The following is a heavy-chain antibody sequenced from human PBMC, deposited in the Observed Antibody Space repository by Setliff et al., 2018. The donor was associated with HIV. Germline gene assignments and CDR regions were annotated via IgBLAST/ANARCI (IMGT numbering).Heavy chain of an antibody. Sequence: GESLKISCQVSGYSFTNYLIVWVRQMSGKGLEWMGSITPGDSETTYSPSFEGQVTMSGDTSISIAYLQWSSRRASDAAIYDCARRGWGGGWYADYWGQGSVVTVSS. J-gene: IGHJ4*02. CDR3: ARRGWGGGWYADY. CDR2: ITPGDSET. D-gene: IGHD6-19*01. V-gene: IGHV5-51*01. CDR1: GYSFTNYL.